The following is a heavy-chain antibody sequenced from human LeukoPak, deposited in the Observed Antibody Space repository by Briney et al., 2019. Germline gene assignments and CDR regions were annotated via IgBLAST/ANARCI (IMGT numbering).Heavy chain of an antibody. Sequence: SVKVSCKASGGTFSSYAISWVRQAPGQGLEWMGGIIPIFGTANYAQKFQGRVTITADESTSTAYMELSSLRSEDTAVYYCATGGRGRRGASKYSSSSGAFDIWGQGTMVTVSS. CDR3: ATGGRGRRGASKYSSSSGAFDI. D-gene: IGHD6-6*01. V-gene: IGHV1-69*13. J-gene: IGHJ3*02. CDR1: GGTFSSYA. CDR2: IIPIFGTA.